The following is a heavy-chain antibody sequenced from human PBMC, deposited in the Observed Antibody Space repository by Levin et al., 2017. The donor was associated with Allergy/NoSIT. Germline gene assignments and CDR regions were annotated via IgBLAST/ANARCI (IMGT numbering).Heavy chain of an antibody. V-gene: IGHV3-30*18. Sequence: SCAASGFTFSSYGMHWVRQGPGKGLEWVAVISYDGSNKYYADSVKGRFTISRDNSKNTLYLQMNSLRAEDTAVYYCAKVGVVAATLDYWGQGTLVTVSS. CDR2: ISYDGSNK. CDR3: AKVGVVAATLDY. CDR1: GFTFSSYG. J-gene: IGHJ4*02. D-gene: IGHD2-15*01.